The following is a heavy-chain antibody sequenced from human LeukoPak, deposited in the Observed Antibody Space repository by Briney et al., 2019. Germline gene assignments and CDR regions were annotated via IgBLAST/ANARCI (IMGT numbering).Heavy chain of an antibody. CDR3: ARHLKAYSSSWYYYYMDV. D-gene: IGHD6-13*01. Sequence: PSETLSLTCAVYGGSFSGYYWSWIRQPAGKGLEWIGRIYTSGSTNYNPSLKSRVTMSVDTSKNQFSLKLSSVTAADTAVYYCARHLKAYSSSWYYYYMDVWGKGTTVTISS. J-gene: IGHJ6*03. CDR2: IYTSGST. V-gene: IGHV4-59*10. CDR1: GGSFSGYY.